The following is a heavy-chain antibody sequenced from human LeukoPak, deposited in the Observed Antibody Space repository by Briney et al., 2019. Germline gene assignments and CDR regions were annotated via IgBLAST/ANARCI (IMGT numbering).Heavy chain of an antibody. J-gene: IGHJ6*03. V-gene: IGHV1-2*02. D-gene: IGHD6-19*01. CDR1: GYTFTGYY. CDR3: ARNRYSSGWGRYYYYYMDV. Sequence: GASVKVSCKASGYTFTGYYMHWVRQAPGQGLEWMGWINPSSGGTNYAQKFQGRVTMTRDTSISTAYMELSRLRSDDTAVYYCARNRYSSGWGRYYYYYMDVWGKGTTVTVSS. CDR2: INPSSGGT.